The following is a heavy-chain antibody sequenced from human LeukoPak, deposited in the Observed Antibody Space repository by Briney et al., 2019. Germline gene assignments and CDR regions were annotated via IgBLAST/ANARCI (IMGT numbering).Heavy chain of an antibody. CDR3: ARPTSKLGSFDY. CDR2: TYYSGST. V-gene: IGHV4-39*01. J-gene: IGHJ4*02. CDR1: GGSISSSNYY. D-gene: IGHD2/OR15-2a*01. Sequence: SETLSLTCTVSGGSISSSNYYWGWIRQPPGKGLEWIGTTYYSGSTYYNPSLKSRITISVDTSKNQFSLKLSSVTAADTAVYYCARPTSKLGSFDYWGQGTLVTVSS.